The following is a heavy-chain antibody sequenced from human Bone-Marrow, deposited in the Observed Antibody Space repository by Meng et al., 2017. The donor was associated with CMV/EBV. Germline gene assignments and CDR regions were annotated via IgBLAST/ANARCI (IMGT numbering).Heavy chain of an antibody. CDR2: IYSDGSST. Sequence: ASGFTCSNYAMNWVRQAPGKGLEWVSVIYSDGSSTYYADSVKGRFTISRDNSKNTLDLQMNSLRAEDTAVYYCAKGDDTGWSPFDYWGQGTLVTVSS. V-gene: IGHV3-23*03. D-gene: IGHD2-8*02. CDR1: GFTCSNYA. CDR3: AKGDDTGWSPFDY. J-gene: IGHJ4*02.